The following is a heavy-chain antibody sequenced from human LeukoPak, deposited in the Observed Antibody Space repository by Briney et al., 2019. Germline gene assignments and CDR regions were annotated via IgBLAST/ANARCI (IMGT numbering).Heavy chain of an antibody. V-gene: IGHV3-53*01. J-gene: IGHJ4*02. CDR1: GFTVSSNY. CDR2: IYSGGST. D-gene: IGHD4-17*01. Sequence: GGSLRLSCAASGFTVSSNYMSWVRQAPGKGLEWVSVIYSGGSTYYADSVKGRFTISRDNSKNTLYLQMNSLKAEDTAVYYCARAGPETTVTTLYFDYWGQGTLVTVSS. CDR3: ARAGPETTVTTLYFDY.